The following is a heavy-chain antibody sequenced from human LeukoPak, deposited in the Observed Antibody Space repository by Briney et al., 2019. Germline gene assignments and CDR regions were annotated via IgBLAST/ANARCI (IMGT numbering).Heavy chain of an antibody. CDR1: GFTFSSNG. CDR2: ISYDEKTQ. J-gene: IGHJ4*02. D-gene: IGHD2-15*01. V-gene: IGHV3-30*18. Sequence: SGGSLRLSCAASGFTFSSNGMHWVRQAPGKGLEWVAVISYDEKTQYYADSVKGRFTISRDNSKDTLCLQMNSLRAEDTAVYYCAKEYCGGGRCNDDFFDYWGQGTLVTVSS. CDR3: AKEYCGGGRCNDDFFDY.